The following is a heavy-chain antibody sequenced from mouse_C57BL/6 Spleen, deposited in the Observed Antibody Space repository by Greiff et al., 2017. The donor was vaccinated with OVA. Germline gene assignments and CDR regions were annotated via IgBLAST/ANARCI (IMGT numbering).Heavy chain of an antibody. J-gene: IGHJ3*01. Sequence: QVQLQQSGAELMKPGASVKLSCKATGYTFTGYWIEWVKQRPGHGLEWIGEILPGSGGTNYNEKFKGKATFTADTSSNTAYMQLSSLTTEDSAIYYCARGGGYGYEAWFAYWGQGTLVTVSA. V-gene: IGHV1-9*01. D-gene: IGHD2-2*01. CDR3: ARGGGYGYEAWFAY. CDR2: ILPGSGGT. CDR1: GYTFTGYW.